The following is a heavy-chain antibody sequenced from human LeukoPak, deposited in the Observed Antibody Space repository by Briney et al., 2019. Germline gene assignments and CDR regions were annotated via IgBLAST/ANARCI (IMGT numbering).Heavy chain of an antibody. J-gene: IGHJ4*02. D-gene: IGHD1-26*01. V-gene: IGHV3-7*01. CDR1: GFTFSGYW. CDR3: ARDKIVGPTTLDH. Sequence: PGGSLRLSCAASGFTFSGYWMSWVRQAPGKGREWVANIKQDASVIYSVDSVKGRFTISRDNAKNSLYLQMNSLRADDTAVYYCARDKIVGPTTLDHWGQGTLVTVSS. CDR2: IKQDASVI.